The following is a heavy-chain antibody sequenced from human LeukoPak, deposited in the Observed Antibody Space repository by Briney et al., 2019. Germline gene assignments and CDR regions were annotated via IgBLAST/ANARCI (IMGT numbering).Heavy chain of an antibody. V-gene: IGHV3-30*18. CDR2: ISYHGTDQ. Sequence: PGRSLRLSCAASGFTFSSYGMHWVRQAPGKGLEWVAVISYHGTDQFYADSVKGRFTVSRDNSMNTLYLQMNSLRAEDSAVYFCAKDRGAGAWVLYFDYWGQGTLVTVSS. CDR1: GFTFSSYG. J-gene: IGHJ4*02. D-gene: IGHD3-10*01. CDR3: AKDRGAGAWVLYFDY.